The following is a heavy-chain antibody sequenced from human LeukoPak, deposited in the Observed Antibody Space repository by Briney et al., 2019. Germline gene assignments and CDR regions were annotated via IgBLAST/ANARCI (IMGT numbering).Heavy chain of an antibody. D-gene: IGHD2/OR15-2a*01. Sequence: SETLSLTCTVSGGSISSYYWSWIRQPPGKGLEWIGYIYYSGSTNYNPSLKSRVTISVDMSKNQFSLKLSTVTAADTAVYYCARVKATVTSFDIWGQGTMVTVSS. V-gene: IGHV4-59*01. CDR2: IYYSGST. J-gene: IGHJ3*02. CDR3: ARVKATVTSFDI. CDR1: GGSISSYY.